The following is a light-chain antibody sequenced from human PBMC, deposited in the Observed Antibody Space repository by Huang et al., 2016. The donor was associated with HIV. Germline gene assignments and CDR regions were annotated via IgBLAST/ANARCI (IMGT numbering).Light chain of an antibody. CDR2: KAS. Sequence: DIEMTQSPSTLSASVGDRVIITCRASQSLSSWLAWYQQKSGKAPKLLIYKASNLESVVPSRFNGSGSGTEFTLTISSLQPDDFATYYCQQYNTYSTFGQGTKVEMK. J-gene: IGKJ1*01. CDR1: QSLSSW. V-gene: IGKV1-5*03. CDR3: QQYNTYST.